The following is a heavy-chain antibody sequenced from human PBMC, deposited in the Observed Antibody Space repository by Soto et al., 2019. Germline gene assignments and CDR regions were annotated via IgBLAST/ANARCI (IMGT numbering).Heavy chain of an antibody. D-gene: IGHD2-2*01. J-gene: IGHJ4*02. CDR1: GGSISSSSYY. CDR3: ARRGVPAAHPHQYIDY. Sequence: SETLSLTCTVSGGSISSSSYYWGWIRQPPGKGLEWIGSIYYSGSTYYNPSLKSRVTISVDTSKNQFSLKLSSVTAADTAVYYCARRGVPAAHPHQYIDYWGQGTLVSGSS. V-gene: IGHV4-39*01. CDR2: IYYSGST.